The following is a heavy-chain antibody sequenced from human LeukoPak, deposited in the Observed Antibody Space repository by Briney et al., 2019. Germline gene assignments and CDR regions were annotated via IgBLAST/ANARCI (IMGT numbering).Heavy chain of an antibody. D-gene: IGHD2-21*01. Sequence: GGSLRLSCAASGFAFSTYWMYWVRQVAGKGLVWVSRTKPDGSSTEYADSVKGRFTISIDNAKNSLYLQMNSLRAGDTAVYYCARGIPEVGFDYWGQGALVTVSS. J-gene: IGHJ4*02. V-gene: IGHV3-74*01. CDR3: ARGIPEVGFDY. CDR1: GFAFSTYW. CDR2: TKPDGSST.